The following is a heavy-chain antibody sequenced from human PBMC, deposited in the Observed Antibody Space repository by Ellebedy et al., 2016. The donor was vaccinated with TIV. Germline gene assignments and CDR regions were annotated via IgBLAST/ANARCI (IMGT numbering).Heavy chain of an antibody. D-gene: IGHD2-21*02. CDR1: GFTFSDYY. J-gene: IGHJ4*02. Sequence: PGGSLRLSCAASGFTFSDYYMSWIRQAPGKGLEWVSYISSSSSYTNYADSVKGRFTISRDNAKNSLYLQMNSLRAEDTAVYYCARVNCGGDCYFHRRENYFDYWGQGTLVTVSS. CDR2: ISSSSSYT. V-gene: IGHV3-11*06. CDR3: ARVNCGGDCYFHRRENYFDY.